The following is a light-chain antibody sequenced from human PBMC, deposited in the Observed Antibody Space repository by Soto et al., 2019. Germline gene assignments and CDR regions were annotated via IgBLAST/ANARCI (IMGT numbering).Light chain of an antibody. V-gene: IGLV2-23*02. CDR3: CSYAGNSTFYV. J-gene: IGLJ1*01. Sequence: QSVLTQPASVSGSPGQSITISCTGTSSDLGSYNLVSWYQQHPGKAPKLMIYEVSKRPSGVSNRISGSKSGNTASLTISGLQAEDEADYYCCSYAGNSTFYVFGTGTKVTVL. CDR1: SSDLGSYNL. CDR2: EVS.